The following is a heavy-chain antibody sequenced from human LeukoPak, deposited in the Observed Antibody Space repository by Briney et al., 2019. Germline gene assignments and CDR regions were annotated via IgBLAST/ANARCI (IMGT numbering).Heavy chain of an antibody. D-gene: IGHD1-7*01. CDR2: IYYSGST. CDR1: GGSISSSSYY. J-gene: IGHJ4*02. CDR3: ARQNYGAATIKY. V-gene: IGHV4-39*01. Sequence: SETPSLTCTVSGGSISSSSYYWGWIRQPPGKGLEWIGSIYYSGSTYYNPSLKSRVTISVDTSKNQFSLKLSSVTAADTAVYYCARQNYGAATIKYWGQGTLVTVSS.